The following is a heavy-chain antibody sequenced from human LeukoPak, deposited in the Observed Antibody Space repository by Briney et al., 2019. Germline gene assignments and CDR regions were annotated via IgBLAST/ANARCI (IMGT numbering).Heavy chain of an antibody. CDR2: IYYSGST. Sequence: SETLSLTCTVSGGSISSYYWSWIRQPPGKGLEWIGYIYYSGSTYYNPSLKSRVTISVDTSKNQFSLKLSSVTAADTAVYYCARGDRWLQLPYWGQGTLVTVSS. CDR3: ARGDRWLQLPY. D-gene: IGHD5-24*01. CDR1: GGSISSYY. J-gene: IGHJ4*02. V-gene: IGHV4-59*08.